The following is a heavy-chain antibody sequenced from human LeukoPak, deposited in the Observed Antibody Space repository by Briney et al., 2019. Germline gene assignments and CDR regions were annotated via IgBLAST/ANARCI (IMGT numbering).Heavy chain of an antibody. Sequence: GASVKISCKVSGYTFTDYYMHWVQQAPGKGLEWMGLVDPEDGETIYAEKFQGRVTITADTSTDTAYMELSRLRSEETAVYYCATPKLRFLEWLLLIWGQGTLVTVSS. CDR1: GYTFTDYY. D-gene: IGHD3-3*01. CDR3: ATPKLRFLEWLLLI. J-gene: IGHJ4*02. CDR2: VDPEDGET. V-gene: IGHV1-69-2*01.